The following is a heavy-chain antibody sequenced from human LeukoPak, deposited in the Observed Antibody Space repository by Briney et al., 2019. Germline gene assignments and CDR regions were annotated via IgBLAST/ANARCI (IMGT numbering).Heavy chain of an antibody. D-gene: IGHD3-22*01. V-gene: IGHV3-20*04. Sequence: PGGSLRLSCAASGFTFDNYGMSWVRQVPGKGLEWVSSINANGGSTAYADSVRGRFTISRDNAKNSLYLQINSLRAEDTAVYYCAREPYYDSSGYCLDYWGQGTLVTVSS. CDR2: INANGGST. J-gene: IGHJ4*02. CDR3: AREPYYDSSGYCLDY. CDR1: GFTFDNYG.